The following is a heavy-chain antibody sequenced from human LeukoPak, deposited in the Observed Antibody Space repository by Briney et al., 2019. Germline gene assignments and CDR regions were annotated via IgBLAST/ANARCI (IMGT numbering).Heavy chain of an antibody. Sequence: GGSLRLSCAASGFTFSSYSMNWVRQAPGKGLEWVSSISSSSSYTNYADSVKGRFTISRDNAKNSLYLQMNSLRAEDTAVYYCARDPGNYGMDVWGQGTTVTVSS. CDR1: GFTFSSYS. CDR2: ISSSSSYT. D-gene: IGHD1-14*01. V-gene: IGHV3-21*01. CDR3: ARDPGNYGMDV. J-gene: IGHJ6*02.